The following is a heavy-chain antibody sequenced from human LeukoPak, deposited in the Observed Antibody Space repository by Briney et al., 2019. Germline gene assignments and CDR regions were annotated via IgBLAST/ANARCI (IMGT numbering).Heavy chain of an antibody. Sequence: GGSLRLSWAASGLTFSDYYMSWIRQAPGKGLEWVSYISSSSGYTKYADSVKGRFTISRDNAKNSLYLQMNSLRAEDTAVYYCASHGGHDYFDYWGQGTLVTVSS. V-gene: IGHV3-11*06. J-gene: IGHJ4*02. CDR1: GLTFSDYY. CDR3: ASHGGHDYFDY. D-gene: IGHD5-12*01. CDR2: ISSSSGYT.